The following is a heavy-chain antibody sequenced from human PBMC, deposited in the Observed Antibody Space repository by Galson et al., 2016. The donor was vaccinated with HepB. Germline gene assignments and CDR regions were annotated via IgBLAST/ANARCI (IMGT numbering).Heavy chain of an antibody. CDR1: GFTFSSYS. D-gene: IGHD6-6*01. CDR3: ASLYSSSSNYYYGMDA. Sequence: SLRLSCAASGFTFSSYSMNWVRQAPGKGLEWVSYISSSSSTIYYADSVKGRFTISRDNAKNSLYLQMNSLRAEDTAVYYCASLYSSSSNYYYGMDAWGQGTTVTVSS. V-gene: IGHV3-48*01. CDR2: ISSSSSTI. J-gene: IGHJ6*02.